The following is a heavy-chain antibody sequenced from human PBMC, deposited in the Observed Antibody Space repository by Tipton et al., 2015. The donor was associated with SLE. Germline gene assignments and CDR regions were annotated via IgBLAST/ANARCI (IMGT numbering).Heavy chain of an antibody. Sequence: LRLSCAVSGGSISTYYWSWIRLPAGKGLEWIGRVSTTGNNNNNPSLKSRVTMSVDTSRKQFSLKLSSVTAADTAVYYCARDHVGDYCAGDCYPSGLLDSWGQGTLVTVSS. D-gene: IGHD2-21*01. J-gene: IGHJ4*02. V-gene: IGHV4-4*07. CDR2: VSTTGNN. CDR3: ARDHVGDYCAGDCYPSGLLDS. CDR1: GGSISTYY.